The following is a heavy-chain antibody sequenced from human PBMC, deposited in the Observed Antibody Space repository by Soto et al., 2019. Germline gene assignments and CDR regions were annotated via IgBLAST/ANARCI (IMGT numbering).Heavy chain of an antibody. CDR3: ARDTTYMVVPYYYYYGMDV. CDR1: GYSINSGYY. D-gene: IGHD2-21*01. Sequence: SETLSLTCAVSGYSINSGYYWGWIRQPPGKGLEWIGSIFHSGTTYYNPSLKSRVTISVDTSKNQFSLTLDSVTAADTAVYYCARDTTYMVVPYYYYYGMDVWGQGTTVTVSS. V-gene: IGHV4-38-2*02. CDR2: IFHSGTT. J-gene: IGHJ6*02.